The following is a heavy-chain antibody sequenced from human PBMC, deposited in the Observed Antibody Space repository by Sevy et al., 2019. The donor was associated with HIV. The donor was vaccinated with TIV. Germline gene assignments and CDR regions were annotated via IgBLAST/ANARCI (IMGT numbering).Heavy chain of an antibody. J-gene: IGHJ6*02. CDR3: ATEAMVRGVTTACMDV. D-gene: IGHD3-10*01. CDR2: FDPEDGET. V-gene: IGHV1-24*01. CDR1: GYTLTELS. Sequence: ASVKVSCKVSGYTLTELSMHWVRQAPGKGLEWMGCFDPEDGETIYAQKFQGRVTMTEDTSTDTAYMELSSLRSEDTAVYYCATEAMVRGVTTACMDVWGQGTTVTVSS.